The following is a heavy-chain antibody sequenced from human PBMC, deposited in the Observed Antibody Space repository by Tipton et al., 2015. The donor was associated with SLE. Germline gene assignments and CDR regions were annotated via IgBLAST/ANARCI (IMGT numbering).Heavy chain of an antibody. V-gene: IGHV4-34*01. CDR2: ITRRGKT. J-gene: IGHJ3*01. D-gene: IGHD3-22*01. CDR3: TRGPVGSGYYSSSDAFDF. CDR1: DGSLSNYY. Sequence: TLSLTCAVHDGSLSNYYWSWFRRPPGRGLEWIGEITRRGKTNYNPSLKSRVTISVDTSKNQFSLNLRSVSAADTAVYFCTRGPVGSGYYSSSDAFDFWGQGTMVTVSS.